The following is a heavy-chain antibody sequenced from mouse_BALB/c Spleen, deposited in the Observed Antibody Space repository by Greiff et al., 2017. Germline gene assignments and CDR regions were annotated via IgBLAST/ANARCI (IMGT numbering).Heavy chain of an antibody. J-gene: IGHJ4*01. Sequence: EVQLQQSGPELVKPGASVKIPCKASGYKFTDYNMDWVKQSHGKSLEWIGDINPNNGGTIYNQKFKGKATLTVDKSSSTAYMELRSLTSEDTAVYYCARARTVYYAMDYWGQGTSVTVSS. V-gene: IGHV1-18*01. CDR2: INPNNGGT. CDR1: GYKFTDYN. CDR3: ARARTVYYAMDY.